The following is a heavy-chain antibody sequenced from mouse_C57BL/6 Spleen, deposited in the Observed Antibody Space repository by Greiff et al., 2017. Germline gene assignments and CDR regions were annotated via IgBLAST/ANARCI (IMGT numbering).Heavy chain of an antibody. CDR1: GYAFSSSW. D-gene: IGHD1-1*02. CDR2: IYPGDGDT. Sequence: VQLQQSGPELVKPGASVKISCKASGYAFSSSWMNWVKQRPGKGLEWIGRIYPGDGDTKYNGKFKGKATLTADKSSSTAYMQLSSLTSEDSAVYVCARIRNYGNYYAMDYWGQGTSVTVSS. CDR3: ARIRNYGNYYAMDY. V-gene: IGHV1-82*01. J-gene: IGHJ4*01.